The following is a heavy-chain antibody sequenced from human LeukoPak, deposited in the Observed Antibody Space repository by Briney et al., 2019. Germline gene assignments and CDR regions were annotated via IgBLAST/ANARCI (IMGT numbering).Heavy chain of an antibody. CDR2: ISAYNGNT. J-gene: IGHJ3*02. V-gene: IGHV1-18*01. D-gene: IGHD3-3*01. CDR3: ARDRSYDFPPEEAFDI. Sequence: ASVKVSCKASGYTFTSYGISWVRQAPGQGLEWMGWISAYNGNTNYAQKLQVRVTMTTDTSTSTAYMELRSLRSDDTAVYYCARDRSYDFPPEEAFDIWGQGTMVTVSS. CDR1: GYTFTSYG.